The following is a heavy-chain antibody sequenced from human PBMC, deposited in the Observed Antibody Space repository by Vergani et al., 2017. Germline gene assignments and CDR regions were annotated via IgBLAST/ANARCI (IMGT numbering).Heavy chain of an antibody. V-gene: IGHV5-51*01. CDR2: IYPGDSDT. D-gene: IGHD6-13*01. Sequence: EVQLVQSGAEVKKPGESLKISCKGSGYSFTSYWIGWVRQMPGKGLEWMGIIYPGDSDTRYSPSFQGQVTISADKSISTAYLQWSSLKASATAMYFCARHAVIAAVGTGGFDPWGQGTLVTVSS. J-gene: IGHJ5*02. CDR3: ARHAVIAAVGTGGFDP. CDR1: GYSFTSYW.